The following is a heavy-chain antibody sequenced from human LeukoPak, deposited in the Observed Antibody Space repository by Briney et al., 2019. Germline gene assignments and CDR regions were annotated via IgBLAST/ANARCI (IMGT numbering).Heavy chain of an antibody. D-gene: IGHD6-19*01. Sequence: GGSLRLSCAASGFTFSSYSMNWVRQAPGKGLEWVSSISSSSSYIYYADSVKGRFTISRDNAKNSLYLQMNSLRAEDTAVYYCARDLPIAVAGTDFDWFDPWGQGTLVSVSS. J-gene: IGHJ5*02. CDR3: ARDLPIAVAGTDFDWFDP. CDR1: GFTFSSYS. V-gene: IGHV3-21*01. CDR2: ISSSSSYI.